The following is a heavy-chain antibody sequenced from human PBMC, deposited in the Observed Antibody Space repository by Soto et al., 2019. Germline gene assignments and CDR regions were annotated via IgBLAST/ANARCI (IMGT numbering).Heavy chain of an antibody. D-gene: IGHD2-2*03. CDR2: MNPNSGNT. J-gene: IGHJ5*01. V-gene: IGHV1-8*01. CDR1: GYTFTSYD. Sequence: GASVKVSCKASGYTFTSYDINWVRQATGQGLEWMGWMNPNSGNTGYAQKFQGRVTMTRNTSISTAYMELSSLRSEDTAVYYCARISGYCSSTSCSNWFDPWGQGTTVTVSS. CDR3: ARISGYCSSTSCSNWFDP.